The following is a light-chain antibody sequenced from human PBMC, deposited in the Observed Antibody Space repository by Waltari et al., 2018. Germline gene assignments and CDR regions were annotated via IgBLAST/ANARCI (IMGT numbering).Light chain of an antibody. V-gene: IGLV3-21*04. Sequence: YVLTQPPSVSVDPGKTARLTCGGDNIGSKSVNWYQQKPGQAPVLVMFYDSDRPSESPERCSGSNSVNTATLTISWVEAGDEADYHCQVWDDVTDSGVFGGGTKLTVL. J-gene: IGLJ3*02. CDR1: NIGSKS. CDR3: QVWDDVTDSGV. CDR2: YDS.